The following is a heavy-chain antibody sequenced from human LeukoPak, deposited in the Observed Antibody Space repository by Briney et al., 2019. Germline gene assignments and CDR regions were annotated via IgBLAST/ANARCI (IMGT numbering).Heavy chain of an antibody. CDR3: AKGSAGDYYGSGSSFDY. J-gene: IGHJ4*02. V-gene: IGHV3-9*03. Sequence: PGRSLRLSCAASGFTFDDYAMHWVRQAPGKGLEWVSGISWNSGSIGYADSVKGRFTISRDNAKDSLYLQMNSLRAEDMALYYCAKGSAGDYYGSGSSFDYWGQGTLVTVSS. CDR1: GFTFDDYA. D-gene: IGHD3-10*01. CDR2: ISWNSGSI.